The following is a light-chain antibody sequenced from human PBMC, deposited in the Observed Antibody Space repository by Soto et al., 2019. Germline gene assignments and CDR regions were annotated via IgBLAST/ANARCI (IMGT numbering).Light chain of an antibody. V-gene: IGKV1-39*01. CDR1: QSISSY. J-gene: IGKJ2*01. CDR3: QQSYSTPYT. Sequence: DIQMTQSPSSLSASVGDRVTITCRASQSISSYLNWYQQKPGKAPKLLIYAASSLQSGGPSRFSGGGSVTDFTLTISSLQPEDFATYYCQQSYSTPYTFGQGTKLEIK. CDR2: AAS.